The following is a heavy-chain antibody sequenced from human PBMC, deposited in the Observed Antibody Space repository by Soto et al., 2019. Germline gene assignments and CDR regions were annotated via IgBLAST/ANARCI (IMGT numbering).Heavy chain of an antibody. CDR3: ARAGAATLSDY. D-gene: IGHD2-15*01. CDR2: VYDSGST. Sequence: SETLSLTCTVTGASVINDYWNWIRQPPGEGLEWIGFVYDSGSTSYNSSLKSRLTISVDTSKNQFSLKLSSVTAADTAVYYCARAGAATLSDYWGQGTLVTVSS. J-gene: IGHJ4*02. V-gene: IGHV4-59*02. CDR1: GASVINDY.